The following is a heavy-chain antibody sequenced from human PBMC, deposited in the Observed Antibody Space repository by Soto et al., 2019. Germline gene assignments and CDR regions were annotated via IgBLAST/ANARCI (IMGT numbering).Heavy chain of an antibody. V-gene: IGHV3-23*01. J-gene: IGHJ4*02. CDR2: VSGGGAST. CDR1: GFSFAGYA. D-gene: IGHD3-3*01. Sequence: PGGSLRLSCAATGFSFAGYALTWVRQAPGKGLEWLSAVSGGGASTYYADSVRGRFSITRDVSENMIYLQLNRLTAGDTATYYCAKAQTFNGYYGGFDAWGQGTRVTVSS. CDR3: AKAQTFNGYYGGFDA.